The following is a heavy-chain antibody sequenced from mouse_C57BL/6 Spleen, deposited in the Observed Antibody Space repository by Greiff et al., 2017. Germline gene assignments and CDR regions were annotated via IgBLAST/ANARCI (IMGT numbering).Heavy chain of an antibody. CDR2: ISYDGSN. J-gene: IGHJ2*01. CDR1: GYSITSGYY. D-gene: IGHD1-1*01. CDR3: ARGGYGSSSGSFDY. V-gene: IGHV3-6*01. Sequence: VQLKESGPGLVKPSQSLSLTCSVTGYSITSGYYWNWIRQFPGNKLEWMGYISYDGSNNYNPSLKNRISITRDTSKNQFFLKLNSVTTEDTATYYCARGGYGSSSGSFDYWGQGTTLTVSS.